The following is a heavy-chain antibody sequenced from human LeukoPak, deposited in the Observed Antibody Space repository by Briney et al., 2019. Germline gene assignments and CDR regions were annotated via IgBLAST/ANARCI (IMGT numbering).Heavy chain of an antibody. J-gene: IGHJ4*02. V-gene: IGHV4-38-2*01. CDR2: IYHSGST. CDR3: ARALEQWLAYYFDY. D-gene: IGHD6-19*01. Sequence: SETLSLTCAVSGSSISSDYYWGWIRQPPGKGLEWIGSIYHSGSTYYNPTLKSRVTISVDTSKNQFSLKLSSVTAADTAVYYCARALEQWLAYYFDYWGQGTLVPVSS. CDR1: GSSISSDYY.